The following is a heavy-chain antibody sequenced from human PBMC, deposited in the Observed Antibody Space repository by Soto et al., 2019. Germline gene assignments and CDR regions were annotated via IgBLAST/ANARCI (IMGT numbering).Heavy chain of an antibody. CDR3: TRDAATIKFDY. J-gene: IGHJ5*01. CDR1: GFTFSSHT. V-gene: IGHV3-48*01. D-gene: IGHD2-15*01. CDR2: ISGSSTTI. Sequence: GGSLRLSCAASGFTFSSHTVHWVRQAPGKGLEWVSCISGSSTTIYYADSVKGRFTISRDNAKNSLYLQMNSLRAEDTAVYFCTRDAATIKFDYWGHGTLVTVSS.